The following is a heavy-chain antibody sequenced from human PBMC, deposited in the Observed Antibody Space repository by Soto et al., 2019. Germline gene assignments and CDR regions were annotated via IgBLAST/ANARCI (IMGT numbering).Heavy chain of an antibody. J-gene: IGHJ4*02. V-gene: IGHV4-31*03. D-gene: IGHD5-12*01. CDR2: IYYSGST. Sequence: SETLSLTCTVSGGSISSGGYYWSWIRQHPGKGLEWIGYIYYSGSTYYNPSLKSRVTISVDTSKNQFSLKLSSVTAADTAVYYCARGVVDIVATIKVYYFDYWGQGTLVTVS. CDR1: GGSISSGGYY. CDR3: ARGVVDIVATIKVYYFDY.